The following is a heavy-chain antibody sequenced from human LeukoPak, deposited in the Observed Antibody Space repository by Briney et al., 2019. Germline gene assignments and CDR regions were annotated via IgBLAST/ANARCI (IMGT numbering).Heavy chain of an antibody. CDR1: GFTFSNAW. D-gene: IGHD2-2*01. CDR3: STGDLYSTKYYFDY. V-gene: IGHV3-15*01. J-gene: IGHJ4*02. Sequence: PGGSLRLSCAASGFTFSNAWMSWVRQAPGKGLEWVGRIKSKTDVGTADYAAPVKGRFTISRDDSKNTLYLQMNSLKTEDTAVYYCSTGDLYSTKYYFDYWGQGTLVTVSS. CDR2: IKSKTDVGTA.